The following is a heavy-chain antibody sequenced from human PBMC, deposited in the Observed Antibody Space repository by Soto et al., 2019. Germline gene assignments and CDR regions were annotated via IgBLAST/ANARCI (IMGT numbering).Heavy chain of an antibody. Sequence: SETLSLTCTVSGGSISSYYWSWIRQPPGKGLERIGYIYYSGSTNYNPSLKSRVTISVDTSKNQFSLKLSSVTAADTAVYYCARRFRGDYGSKWFDPWGQGTLVTVSS. CDR2: IYYSGST. CDR1: GGSISSYY. J-gene: IGHJ5*02. V-gene: IGHV4-59*01. D-gene: IGHD4-17*01. CDR3: ARRFRGDYGSKWFDP.